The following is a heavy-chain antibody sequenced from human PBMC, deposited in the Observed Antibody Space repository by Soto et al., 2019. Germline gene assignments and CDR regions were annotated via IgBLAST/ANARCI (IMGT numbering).Heavy chain of an antibody. CDR1: GFTFSSYA. CDR2: ISGSGGST. CDR3: AKEWISVAGSPRDWFDP. D-gene: IGHD6-19*01. Sequence: EVQLLDSGGGLVQPGGSLRLSCAASGFTFSSYAMSWVRQAPGKGLELVSAISGSGGSTFYADSVKGRFTISRDNSKNTLYLQMNSLRAEDTAIYYCAKEWISVAGSPRDWFDPWGQGTLVTVSS. V-gene: IGHV3-23*01. J-gene: IGHJ5*02.